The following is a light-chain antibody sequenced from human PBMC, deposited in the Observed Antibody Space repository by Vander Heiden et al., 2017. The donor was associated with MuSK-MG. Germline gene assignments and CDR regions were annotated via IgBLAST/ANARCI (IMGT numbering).Light chain of an antibody. CDR2: GVT. J-gene: IGKJ1*01. Sequence: EIGLTQSPGTLSLAPGERGTSDCRASQFITNNYLARYKQKPVQAPRLLIYGVTGRATRVPDRFRGSWCGTDLTLTISRVEPEDSAVYYCRQDGVSTWTFGQGTKVEVK. CDR1: QFITNNY. CDR3: RQDGVSTWT. V-gene: IGKV3-20*01.